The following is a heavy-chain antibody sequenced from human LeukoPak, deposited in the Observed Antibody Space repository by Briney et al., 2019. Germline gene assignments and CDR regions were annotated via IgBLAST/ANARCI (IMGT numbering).Heavy chain of an antibody. V-gene: IGHV3-7*03. D-gene: IGHD3-16*01. J-gene: IGHJ6*02. CDR3: ARGGGLDV. Sequence: GGSLRLSCAASGFTFSIYTMNWARQAPGKGLEWVASINHNGNVNYYVDSVKGRFTISRDNAKNSLYLQMSNLRAEDTAVYFCARGGGLDVWGQGATVTVSS. CDR2: INHNGNVN. CDR1: GFTFSIYT.